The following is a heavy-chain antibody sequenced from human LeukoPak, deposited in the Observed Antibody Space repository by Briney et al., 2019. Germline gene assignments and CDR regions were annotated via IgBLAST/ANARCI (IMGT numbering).Heavy chain of an antibody. V-gene: IGHV3-21*01. Sequence: PGGSLRLSCAASGFTFSSYSMNWVRQAPGKGLEWVSSISSSSSYIYYADSVKGPFTISRDNAKNSLYLQMNSLRAEDTAVYYCACRDGYNFGYWGQGTLVTVSS. J-gene: IGHJ4*02. CDR3: ACRDGYNFGY. D-gene: IGHD5-24*01. CDR1: GFTFSSYS. CDR2: ISSSSSYI.